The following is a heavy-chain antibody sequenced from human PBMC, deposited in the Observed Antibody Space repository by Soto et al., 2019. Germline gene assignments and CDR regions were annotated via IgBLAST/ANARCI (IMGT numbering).Heavy chain of an antibody. J-gene: IGHJ4*02. D-gene: IGHD3-3*01. Sequence: SVKVSCKASGGTFSSYAISWVRQAPGQGLEWMGGIIPIFGTANYAQKFQGRVTITADESTSTAYMELSSLRSEDTAVYYCARDNSGFLEWSYYFDYWGQGTLVTVSS. V-gene: IGHV1-69*13. CDR2: IIPIFGTA. CDR1: GGTFSSYA. CDR3: ARDNSGFLEWSYYFDY.